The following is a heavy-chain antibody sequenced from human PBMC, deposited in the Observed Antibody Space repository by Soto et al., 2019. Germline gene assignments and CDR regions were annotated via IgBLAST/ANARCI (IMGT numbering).Heavy chain of an antibody. V-gene: IGHV3-33*01. CDR2: IWFDASHE. CDR3: ARDQGRATADGPLGNGLDV. Sequence: QVHLVESGGGVVQPGTSLRLSCAASGFSFSDYGMHWVRQAPGKGLEWLTIIWFDASHEYYADSVNGRFTISRDNSNNTLYLQLNSLTADDTAVYFCARDQGRATADGPLGNGLDVWGQGTAVTVSS. J-gene: IGHJ6*02. CDR1: GFSFSDYG. D-gene: IGHD6-13*01.